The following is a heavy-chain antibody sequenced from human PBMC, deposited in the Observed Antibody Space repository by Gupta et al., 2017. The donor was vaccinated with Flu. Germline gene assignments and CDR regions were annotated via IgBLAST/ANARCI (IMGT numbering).Heavy chain of an antibody. D-gene: IGHD1-7*01. V-gene: IGHV3-23*01. Sequence: EVQLLQSGGGLVQPGGSLRLSCAASGFTFSRYPMSWVRQAPGKGLEWVSTISDNAIRDDGDNTYYADSVKGRFTISRDNSKNTLYLQLNNVRTEDTAVYYCAKALDWNYEYWFDPWGQGTLVTVSS. CDR3: AKALDWNYEYWFDP. CDR1: GFTFSRYP. CDR2: ISDNAIRDDGDNT. J-gene: IGHJ5*02.